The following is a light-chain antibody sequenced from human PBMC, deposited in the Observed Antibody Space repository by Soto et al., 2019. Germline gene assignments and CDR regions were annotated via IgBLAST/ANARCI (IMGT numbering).Light chain of an antibody. CDR3: MSYAGGNRFV. J-gene: IGLJ1*01. CDR1: INDVGGYNY. Sequence: QSALTQPPSASGSPGQSVTISCAGTINDVGGYNYVSWYQQHPGKVPQLMIYQVTKRPSGVPARFSASKSDTTASLTISGLKAEDEGDYYCMSYAGGNRFVFGTGTKLTVL. V-gene: IGLV2-8*01. CDR2: QVT.